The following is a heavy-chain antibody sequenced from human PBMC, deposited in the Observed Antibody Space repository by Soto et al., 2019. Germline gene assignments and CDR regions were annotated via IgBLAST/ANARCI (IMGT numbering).Heavy chain of an antibody. CDR1: GDSMSSGAYY. Sequence: QVQLQESGPGLVKPSQTLSLTCTVSGDSMSSGAYYWNWIRQHPGKGLEWIGYIYYSGNTYYNPSLKSRIVISVDTSKNQFSLNLGSVIAADTAIYYCASSYSGYLDNWGRGALVTVSS. J-gene: IGHJ4*02. V-gene: IGHV4-31*03. D-gene: IGHD3-22*01. CDR3: ASSYSGYLDN. CDR2: IYYSGNT.